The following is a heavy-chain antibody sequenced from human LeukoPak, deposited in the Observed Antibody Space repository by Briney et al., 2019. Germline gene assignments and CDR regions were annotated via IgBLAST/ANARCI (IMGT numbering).Heavy chain of an antibody. J-gene: IGHJ4*02. D-gene: IGHD2-2*01. V-gene: IGHV1-18*01. CDR2: ISAYNGNT. Sequence: ASVKVSCKASGYTLTSYGISWVRQAPGQGLEWMGWISAYNGNTNYAQKLQGRVTMTTDTSTSTAYMELRSLRSDDTAVYYCARVANHIVVVPAATGRFDYWGQGTLVTVSS. CDR3: ARVANHIVVVPAATGRFDY. CDR1: GYTLTSYG.